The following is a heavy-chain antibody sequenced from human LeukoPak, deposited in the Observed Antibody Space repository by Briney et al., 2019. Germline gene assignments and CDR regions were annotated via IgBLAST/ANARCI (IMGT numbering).Heavy chain of an antibody. Sequence: SETLSLTCTVSGDSISDYYWSWIRQSPGKGLEWIGCIHNSGSTNYNPSLKSRVAISVDSSKDQFSLKLGSVTAADTAVYYCARGSYLRYFDWLLPTWGQGILVTVSS. CDR1: GDSISDYY. CDR3: ARGSYLRYFDWLLPT. CDR2: IHNSGST. V-gene: IGHV4-59*01. J-gene: IGHJ5*02. D-gene: IGHD3-9*01.